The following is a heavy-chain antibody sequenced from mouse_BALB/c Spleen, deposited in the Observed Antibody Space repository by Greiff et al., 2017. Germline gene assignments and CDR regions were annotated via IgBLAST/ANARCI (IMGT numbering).Heavy chain of an antibody. D-gene: IGHD1-1*01. Sequence: EVQLQESGGGLVQPKGSLKLSCAASGFTFNTYAMNWVRQAPGKGLEWVARIRSKSNNYATYYADSVKDRFTISRDDSQSMLYLQMNNLKTEDTAMYYCVRQNYGNYYAMDYWGQGTSVTVSS. J-gene: IGHJ4*01. CDR2: IRSKSNNYAT. V-gene: IGHV10-1*02. CDR1: GFTFNTYA. CDR3: VRQNYGNYYAMDY.